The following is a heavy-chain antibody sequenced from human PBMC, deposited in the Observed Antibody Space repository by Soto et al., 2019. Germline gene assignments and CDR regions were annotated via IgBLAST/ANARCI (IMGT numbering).Heavy chain of an antibody. CDR3: AAGEQPHF. Sequence: PGGSLRLSCAASGFSFSDFGMHWVRQAPGKGLEWVAIIWYDGSNKYYADSVKGRFTISRDNPKNTVFLHMTSLGAEDTAMYYCAAGEQPHFRGQGPLVTVSS. J-gene: IGHJ4*02. V-gene: IGHV3-33*01. CDR1: GFSFSDFG. CDR2: IWYDGSNK. D-gene: IGHD3-10*01.